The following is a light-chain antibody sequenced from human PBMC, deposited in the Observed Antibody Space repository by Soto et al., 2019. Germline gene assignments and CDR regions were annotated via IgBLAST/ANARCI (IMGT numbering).Light chain of an antibody. CDR2: DVV. Sequence: QSVLAQPASVSGSPGQSITISCTGTSSDTGGYDFVSWYQQHPGRAPKLMIYDVVNRPSGVSDRFSGSKSGNTASLTISGLQAEDEADYYCSSYTSGTADVFGTGTKVTVL. J-gene: IGLJ1*01. CDR3: SSYTSGTADV. V-gene: IGLV2-14*01. CDR1: SSDTGGYDF.